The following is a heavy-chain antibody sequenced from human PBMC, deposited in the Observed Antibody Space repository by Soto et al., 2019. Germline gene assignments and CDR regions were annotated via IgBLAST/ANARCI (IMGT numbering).Heavy chain of an antibody. CDR2: IGSAI. D-gene: IGHD3-16*01. V-gene: IGHV3-48*01. CDR3: VSDWAFAFDN. CDR1: GFIFSSFT. Sequence: EVQLVESGGGLAQPGGSLRLSCAASGFIFSSFTMNWVRQAPGKGLEWISYIGSAIYYADSVKGRFTTSRDMAQNSLYLQLTSLRAEDSAVYYCVSDWAFAFDNWGQGTLVTVSS. J-gene: IGHJ4*02.